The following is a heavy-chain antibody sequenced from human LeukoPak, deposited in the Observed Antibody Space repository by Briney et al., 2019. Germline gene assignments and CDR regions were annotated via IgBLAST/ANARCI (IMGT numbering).Heavy chain of an antibody. CDR2: ISGSGGST. J-gene: IGHJ4*02. D-gene: IGHD5-18*01. CDR1: GFTFSSYA. Sequence: GGSLRLSCAASGFTFSSYAMSWVRQAPGRGLEWVSAISGSGGSTYYADSVKGRFTISRDNSKITLYLQMNSLRAEDTAVYYCAKLVSEYSYGQTINYFDYWGQGTLVTVSS. CDR3: AKLVSEYSYGQTINYFDY. V-gene: IGHV3-23*01.